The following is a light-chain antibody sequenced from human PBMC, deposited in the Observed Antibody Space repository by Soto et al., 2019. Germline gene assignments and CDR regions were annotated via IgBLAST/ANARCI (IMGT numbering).Light chain of an antibody. J-gene: IGKJ1*01. CDR1: QSISSW. Sequence: DIQMTLSPSTLAASLGARVTITCRASQSISSWLAWYQQKPGKAPKLLIYKASSLESGVPSRFSGSGSGTEFTLTISSLQPDDFATYYCQQYNSLWTFGQGTKVEIK. V-gene: IGKV1-5*03. CDR3: QQYNSLWT. CDR2: KAS.